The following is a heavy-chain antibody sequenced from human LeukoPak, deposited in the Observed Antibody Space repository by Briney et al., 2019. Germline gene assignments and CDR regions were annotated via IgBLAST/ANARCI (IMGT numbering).Heavy chain of an antibody. CDR1: GYTFTSYY. CDR2: INPSGGST. CDR3: ARDRSGTGYFDL. V-gene: IGHV1-46*01. Sequence: ASVKVSCKASGYTFTSYYMHWARQAPGQGLEWMGIINPSGGSTSYAQKFQGRVTMTRDTSTSTVYMELSSLRSEDTAVYYCARDRSGTGYFDLWGRGTLVTVSS. D-gene: IGHD1-1*01. J-gene: IGHJ2*01.